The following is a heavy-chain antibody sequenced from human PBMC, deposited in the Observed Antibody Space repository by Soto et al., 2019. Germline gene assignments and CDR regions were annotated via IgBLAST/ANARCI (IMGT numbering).Heavy chain of an antibody. Sequence: SETLSLTCTVSGGSISSYYWSWIRQPPGKGLEWIGYIYYSGSTNYSPSLKSRVTISVDTSKNQFSLKLSSVTAADTAVYYCARALSGWSQEGREYYYYYMDVWGKGTTVTVSS. J-gene: IGHJ6*03. CDR2: IYYSGST. CDR1: GGSISSYY. D-gene: IGHD6-19*01. CDR3: ARALSGWSQEGREYYYYYMDV. V-gene: IGHV4-59*01.